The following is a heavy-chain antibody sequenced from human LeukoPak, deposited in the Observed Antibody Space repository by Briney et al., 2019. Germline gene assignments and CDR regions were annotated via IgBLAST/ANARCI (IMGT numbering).Heavy chain of an antibody. D-gene: IGHD6-13*01. CDR3: AKHTAAAGSFDY. CDR2: ISGSGGST. V-gene: IGHV3-23*01. Sequence: PGGPLRLSCAASGFTFSSYAMSWVRQAPGKGLEWVSAISGSGGSTYYADSVKGRFTISRDSSKNTLYLQMNSLRAEDTAVYYCAKHTAAAGSFDYWGQGTLVTVSS. J-gene: IGHJ4*02. CDR1: GFTFSSYA.